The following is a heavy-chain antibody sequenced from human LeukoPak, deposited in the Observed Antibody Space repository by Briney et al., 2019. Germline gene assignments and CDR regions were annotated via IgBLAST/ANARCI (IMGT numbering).Heavy chain of an antibody. J-gene: IGHJ4*02. CDR2: IYYSGST. CDR3: ARESTDTAMVIDYFDY. Sequence: SETLSLTCAVSGGSISSSNWWSWVRQPPGKGLEWIGSIYYSGSTYYNPSLKSRVTISVDTSKNQFSLKLSSVTAADTAVYYCARESTDTAMVIDYFDYWGQGTLVTVSS. CDR1: GGSISSSNW. D-gene: IGHD5-18*01. V-gene: IGHV4-4*02.